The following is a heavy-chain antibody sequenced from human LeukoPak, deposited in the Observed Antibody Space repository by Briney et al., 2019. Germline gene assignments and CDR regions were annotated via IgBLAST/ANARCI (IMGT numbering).Heavy chain of an antibody. D-gene: IGHD3-9*01. J-gene: IGHJ4*02. CDR2: ISAYNGNT. CDR1: GYTFTSYG. CDR3: ARDKGYDILTGYPYSIDY. V-gene: IGHV1-18*01. Sequence: GASVKVSCKASGYTFTSYGISWVRQAPGQGLEWMGWISAYNGNTNYAQKLQGRVTMTTDTSTSTAYMELRSLRSDDTAVYYCARDKGYDILTGYPYSIDYWGQGTLVTVSS.